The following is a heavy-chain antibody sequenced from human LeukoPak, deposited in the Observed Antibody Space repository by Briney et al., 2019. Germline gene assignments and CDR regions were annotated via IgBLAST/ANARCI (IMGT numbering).Heavy chain of an antibody. J-gene: IGHJ4*02. CDR3: ARDRYRKNYDILTGYDY. CDR1: GFTFSDYY. D-gene: IGHD3-9*01. CDR2: ISSSGSTI. Sequence: PGGSLRLSCAASGFTFSDYYMSWIRQAPGKGLEWVSYISSSGSTIYYADSVKGRFTISRGNAKNSLYLQMNSLRAEDTAVYYCARDRYRKNYDILTGYDYWGQGTLVTVSS. V-gene: IGHV3-11*01.